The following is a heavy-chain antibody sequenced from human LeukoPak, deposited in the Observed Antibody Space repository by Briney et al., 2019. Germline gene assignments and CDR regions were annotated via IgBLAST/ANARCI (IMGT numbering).Heavy chain of an antibody. CDR2: ISSSSSYI. Sequence: PGGSLRLSCAVSGFTFSSYSMNWVRQAPGKGLEWVSSISSSSSYIYYADSVKGRFTISRDNSKNTLYLQMNSLRAEDTAVYYCAKGGIWFGELDWFDPWGQGTLVTVSS. D-gene: IGHD3-10*01. J-gene: IGHJ5*02. CDR3: AKGGIWFGELDWFDP. V-gene: IGHV3-21*04. CDR1: GFTFSSYS.